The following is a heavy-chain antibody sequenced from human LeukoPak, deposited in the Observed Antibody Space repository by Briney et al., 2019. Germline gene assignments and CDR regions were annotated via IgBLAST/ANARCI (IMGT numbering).Heavy chain of an antibody. V-gene: IGHV1-18*01. D-gene: IGHD1-26*01. J-gene: IGHJ4*02. CDR1: GYTFTYYV. CDR3: ARGEKPYDY. CDR2: INAYNGNT. Sequence: GASVKVSCKTSGYTFTYYVISWVRQAPGQGLEWMGWINAYNGNTNDAQKFRGRVTMTTDTSTSTAYMELRSLRSDDTAVYYCARGEKPYDYWGQGTLVSVSS.